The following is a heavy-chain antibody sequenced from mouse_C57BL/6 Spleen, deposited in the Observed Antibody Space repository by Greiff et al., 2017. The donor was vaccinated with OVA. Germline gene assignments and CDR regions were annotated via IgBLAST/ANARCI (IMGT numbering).Heavy chain of an antibody. CDR3: ARDRDTMVTTGNAMDY. J-gene: IGHJ4*01. CDR1: GFTFSSYG. V-gene: IGHV5-6*01. Sequence: DVHLVESGGDLVKPGGSLKLSCAASGFTFSSYGMSWVRQTPDKRLEWVATISSGGSYTYYPDSVKGRFTMSRDNAKNTLYLQMSSLKSEDTAMYSCARDRDTMVTTGNAMDYWGQGTSVTVSS. D-gene: IGHD2-2*01. CDR2: ISSGGSYT.